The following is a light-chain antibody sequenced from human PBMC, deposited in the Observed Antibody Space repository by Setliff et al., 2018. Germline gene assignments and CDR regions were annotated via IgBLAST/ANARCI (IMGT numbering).Light chain of an antibody. CDR1: SSNIGSSY. CDR3: ATWDFSLRGVV. J-gene: IGLJ2*01. Sequence: QSVLTQPPSVSAAPRQKVTISCSGSSSNIGSSYVSWYQQVPGTAPKLLIYDNNKRPSGIPDRSSGSKSGASGTLGITGLQTGDEAEYYCATWDFSLRGVVFGGGTKGTVL. CDR2: DNN. V-gene: IGLV1-51*01.